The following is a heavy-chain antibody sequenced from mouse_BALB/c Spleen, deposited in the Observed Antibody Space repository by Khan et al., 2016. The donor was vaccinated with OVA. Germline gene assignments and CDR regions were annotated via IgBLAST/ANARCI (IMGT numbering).Heavy chain of an antibody. D-gene: IGHD2-3*01. Sequence: QVQLKESGIELVRPGASVKLSCKASGYTFTNYWINWVKQRPGQGLEWIGNIYPSDSYSNYNPRFKDKATLTVDKSSSTAYLLLSSPTSEDSAVYYGTRDGVDGSSFAYWGQGTLVTVSA. CDR1: GYTFTNYW. CDR2: IYPSDSYS. V-gene: IGHV1-69*02. J-gene: IGHJ3*01. CDR3: TRDGVDGSSFAY.